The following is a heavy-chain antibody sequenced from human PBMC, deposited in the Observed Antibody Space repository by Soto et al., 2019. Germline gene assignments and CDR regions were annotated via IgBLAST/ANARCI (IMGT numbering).Heavy chain of an antibody. D-gene: IGHD2-2*02. CDR1: GYTFSTSG. CDR3: ARDTESNRYSD. Sequence: ASVKVSCKTSGYTFSTSGISWVRQAPGQGLEWVGWIRPDNGNRKSAQRLQGRVTLTIDTSASTAYMELRSLTSDDTAMYYRARDTESNRYSDWGQGTLVTVSS. CDR2: IRPDNGNR. J-gene: IGHJ1*01. V-gene: IGHV1-18*01.